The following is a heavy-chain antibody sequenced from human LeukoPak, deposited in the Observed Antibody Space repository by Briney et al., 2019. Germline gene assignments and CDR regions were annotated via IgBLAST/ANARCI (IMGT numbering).Heavy chain of an antibody. Sequence: SETLSLTCTVSGGSISSSSYYWGWMRQPPGQGLEWVGRIYYSSSTYYNPSLKSRVTISIDTSKNPFSLKLSTVTAADTAVYYCARLGAAANPNWFDPWGQGTLVTVSS. CDR2: IYYSSST. V-gene: IGHV4-39*01. J-gene: IGHJ5*02. CDR1: GGSISSSSYY. D-gene: IGHD6-13*01. CDR3: ARLGAAANPNWFDP.